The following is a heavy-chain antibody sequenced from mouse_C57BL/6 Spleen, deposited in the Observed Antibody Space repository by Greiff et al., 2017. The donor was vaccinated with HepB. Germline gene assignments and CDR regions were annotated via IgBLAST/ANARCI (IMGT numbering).Heavy chain of an antibody. CDR1: GFTFSDYY. CDR2: ISNGGGST. J-gene: IGHJ4*01. V-gene: IGHV5-12*01. Sequence: EVKLVESGGGLVQPGGSLKLSCAASGFTFSDYYMYWVRQTPEKRLEWVAYISNGGGSTYYPDTVKGRFTISRDNAKKTLYLQMSRLKSEDTAMYYCARHNLYAMDYWGQGTSVTVSS. CDR3: ARHNLYAMDY.